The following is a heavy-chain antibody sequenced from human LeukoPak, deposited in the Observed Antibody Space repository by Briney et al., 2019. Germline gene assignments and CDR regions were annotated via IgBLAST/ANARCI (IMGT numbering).Heavy chain of an antibody. CDR3: TRRWWELLGGDYYYYYMDV. V-gene: IGHV3-73*01. Sequence: PGGSLRLSCEDSGFTFSGSAMHWVHQASGNGLEWVGRIRSKANSYATAYAASVKGRFTISRDDSKNTAYLQMNSLKTEDTAVYYCTRRWWELLGGDYYYYYMDVWGKGTTVTVSS. J-gene: IGHJ6*03. D-gene: IGHD1-26*01. CDR2: IRSKANSYAT. CDR1: GFTFSGSA.